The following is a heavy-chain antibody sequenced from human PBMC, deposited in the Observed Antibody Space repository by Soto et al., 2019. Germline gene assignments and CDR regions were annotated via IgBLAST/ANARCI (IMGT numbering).Heavy chain of an antibody. CDR2: VYYTGST. CDR3: ARSVAVPGAHIDY. V-gene: IGHV4-59*01. J-gene: IGHJ4*02. D-gene: IGHD6-19*01. Sequence: SETLSLTCIVSGGSIMGSYWSWIRQSPGKGLEWLGYVYYTGSTNYSPSLRSRVSISVDTSKNEFSLRLSSVTAADTAVYFCARSVAVPGAHIDYWGQGTQVTVSS. CDR1: GGSIMGSY.